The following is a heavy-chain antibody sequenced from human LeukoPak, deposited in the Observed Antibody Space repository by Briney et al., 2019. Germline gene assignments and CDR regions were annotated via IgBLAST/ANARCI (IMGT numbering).Heavy chain of an antibody. CDR3: ARARTHYYYNYMDV. V-gene: IGHV7-4-1*02. CDR2: INTNTGNP. Sequence: ASVKVSCKASGYTFTSYAMNWVRQAPGQGLELMGWINTNTGNPTYAQGFTGRFVFSLDTSVSTAYLRISSLKAEDTAVYHCARARTHYYYNYMDVWGKGTTVTVSS. CDR1: GYTFTSYA. J-gene: IGHJ6*03.